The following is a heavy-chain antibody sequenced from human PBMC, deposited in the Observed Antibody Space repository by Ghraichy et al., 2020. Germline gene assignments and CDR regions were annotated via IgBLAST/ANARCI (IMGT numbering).Heavy chain of an antibody. J-gene: IGHJ4*02. Sequence: SQTLSLTCTVSGGSIRSDSHYWGWVRQPPGKGLEWIGNIFHSGSTYYNPSLKSRVTISVDTSRNQFSLKVNSVTAADTAVYYCARTVAGTWRDFDYWGQGTLVTVSS. D-gene: IGHD6-19*01. CDR2: IFHSGST. CDR1: GGSIRSDSHY. V-gene: IGHV4-39*07. CDR3: ARTVAGTWRDFDY.